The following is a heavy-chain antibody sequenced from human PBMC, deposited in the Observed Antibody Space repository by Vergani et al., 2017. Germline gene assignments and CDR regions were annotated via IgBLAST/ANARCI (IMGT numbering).Heavy chain of an antibody. J-gene: IGHJ6*03. D-gene: IGHD7-27*01. CDR2: IYTSGST. V-gene: IGHV4-61*02. CDR1: GGSISSGSYY. CDR3: ARGPGYYYYYMDV. Sequence: QVQLQESGPGLVKPSQTLSLTCTVSGGSISSGSYYWSWLRQPAGKGLEWIGRIYTSGSTNYNPSLKSRVTMSVDTSKNQFSLKLSSVTAADTAVYYCARGPGYYYYYMDVWGKGTTVTVSS.